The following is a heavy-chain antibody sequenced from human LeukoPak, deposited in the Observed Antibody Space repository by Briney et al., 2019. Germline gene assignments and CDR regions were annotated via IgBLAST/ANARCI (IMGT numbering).Heavy chain of an antibody. CDR1: GFTVSSNY. CDR2: IQSNGRT. V-gene: IGHV3-66*01. J-gene: IGHJ4*02. Sequence: AGSLRLSCAASGFTVSSNYMTWVRQAPGKGLEFVSVIQSNGRTYYADSVNDRITISRDNSKNTLYLQMDGLRVEATGVYYCARGARDYYVLDCWRQGTLVTVSS. CDR3: ARGARDYYVLDC. D-gene: IGHD3-10*02.